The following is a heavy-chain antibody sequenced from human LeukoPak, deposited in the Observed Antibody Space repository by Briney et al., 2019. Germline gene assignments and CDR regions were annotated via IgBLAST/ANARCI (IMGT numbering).Heavy chain of an antibody. D-gene: IGHD2-2*01. CDR1: GFTFSSHW. V-gene: IGHV3-7*01. CDR3: ARDWGTEYQLLH. Sequence: GGSLRLSCAASGFTFSSHWMNWVRQAPGKGLEWVANINQDGSEKYYVDSVKGRFTISRDNAKNSLYLQMNSLRAEDTAVYYCARDWGTEYQLLHWGQGTLVTVSS. J-gene: IGHJ4*02. CDR2: INQDGSEK.